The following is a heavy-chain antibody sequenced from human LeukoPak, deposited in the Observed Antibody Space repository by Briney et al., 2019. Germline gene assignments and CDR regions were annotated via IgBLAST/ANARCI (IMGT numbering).Heavy chain of an antibody. CDR2: ISAYNGNT. CDR1: GFNFISYA. Sequence: SVKVSCKASGFNFISYAISWVRQAPGQGLEWMGWISAYNGNTNYAQKLQGRVTMTTDTSTSTAYMELRSLRSDDTAVYYCARDLWDSSSSSFDYWGRGTLVTVSS. V-gene: IGHV1-18*01. D-gene: IGHD6-6*01. J-gene: IGHJ4*02. CDR3: ARDLWDSSSSSFDY.